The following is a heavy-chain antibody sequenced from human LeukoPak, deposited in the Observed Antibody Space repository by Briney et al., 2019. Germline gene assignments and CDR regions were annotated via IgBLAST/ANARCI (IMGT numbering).Heavy chain of an antibody. D-gene: IGHD3-9*01. J-gene: IGHJ4*02. CDR2: IHHTGVT. V-gene: IGHV4-59*01. Sequence: PSETLSLTCTVSGGSISSYYWSWIRQPPGKGLEWIVTIHHTGVTYYNPSLKSRVTISVDTSKNQFSLKLSSVTAADTAVYYCARGWGYYDILTGYSPLTTFDYWGQGTLVTVSS. CDR1: GGSISSYY. CDR3: ARGWGYYDILTGYSPLTTFDY.